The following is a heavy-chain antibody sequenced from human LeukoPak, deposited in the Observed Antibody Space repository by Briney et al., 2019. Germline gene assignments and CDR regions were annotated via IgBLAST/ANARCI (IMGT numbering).Heavy chain of an antibody. V-gene: IGHV1-69*13. Sequence: ASVKVSCKASGGTFSSYAISWVRQAPGQGLEWMGGIIPIFATANYSQKFQGRVTITADESTSTAYMELSSLRSEDTAVYYCARDRGYSYGWRDYFDYWGQGTLVTVSS. CDR2: IIPIFATA. D-gene: IGHD5-18*01. J-gene: IGHJ4*02. CDR3: ARDRGYSYGWRDYFDY. CDR1: GGTFSSYA.